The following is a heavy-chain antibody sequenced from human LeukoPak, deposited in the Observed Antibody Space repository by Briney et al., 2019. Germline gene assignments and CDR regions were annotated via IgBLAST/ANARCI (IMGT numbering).Heavy chain of an antibody. D-gene: IGHD3-10*01. CDR2: LYYSGST. V-gene: IGHV4-59*01. Sequence: SETLSLTCTVSGGSISNYYWSWIRQSPGKGLEWIAYLYYSGSTNYNPSLKSRVTISVDTSKNQFSLKLSSVTAADTAVYYCARDLITMVRGVIINDAFDIWGQGTMVTVSS. CDR1: GGSISNYY. CDR3: ARDLITMVRGVIINDAFDI. J-gene: IGHJ3*02.